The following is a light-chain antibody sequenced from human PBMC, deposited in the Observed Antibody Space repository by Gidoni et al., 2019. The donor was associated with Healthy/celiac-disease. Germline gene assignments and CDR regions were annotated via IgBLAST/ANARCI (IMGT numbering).Light chain of an antibody. CDR1: QSVISD. J-gene: IGKJ2*04. V-gene: IGKV1-39*01. CDR3: HQSYCTPECS. Sequence: DRPRPQPPSSLSAAVGDRVTITCLASQSVISDINSDQQKTGKAPMLLSYTPSSLQSSGLSRFCSGGSCTDYSLPIISLLPYDFATYYCHQSYCTPECSFGPGTKLEIK. CDR2: TPS.